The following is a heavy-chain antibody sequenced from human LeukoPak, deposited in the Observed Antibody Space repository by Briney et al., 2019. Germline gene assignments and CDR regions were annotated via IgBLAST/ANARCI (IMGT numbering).Heavy chain of an antibody. CDR3: ARPSAPGLTDLTYYFDY. CDR1: GGSISSYY. V-gene: IGHV4-59*04. Sequence: SETLSLTCTVSGGSISSYYWCWIRQPPGKGLEWIGYISHKGSTYYNPSLKSRVTISVDTSKNQFSLKLSSVTAADTAVYYCARPSAPGLTDLTYYFDYWGQGTLVTVSS. D-gene: IGHD4/OR15-4a*01. CDR2: ISHKGST. J-gene: IGHJ4*02.